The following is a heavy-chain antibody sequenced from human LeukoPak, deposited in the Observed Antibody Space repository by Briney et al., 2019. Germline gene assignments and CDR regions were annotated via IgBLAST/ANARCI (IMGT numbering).Heavy chain of an antibody. V-gene: IGHV1-69*02. D-gene: IGHD2-21*02. Sequence: SLRLSCKASGGTFSSYTISWVRQAPGQGLEWRGRIIPILVIANYAEKFQGRVTITADKSTSTAYMELSSLRSEDTAVYYCARTYCGGDSYSHYYYYGMDVWGQGTTVTVS. CDR2: IIPILVIA. CDR1: GGTFSSYT. J-gene: IGHJ6*02. CDR3: ARTYCGGDSYSHYYYYGMDV.